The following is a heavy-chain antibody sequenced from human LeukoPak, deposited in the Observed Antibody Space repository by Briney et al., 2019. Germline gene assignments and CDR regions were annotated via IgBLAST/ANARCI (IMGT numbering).Heavy chain of an antibody. CDR2: IYHSWST. CDR1: GYSISSGYY. Sequence: SETLSLTCTVSGYSISSGYYWGWIRQPPGKGLEWIGSIYHSWSTYYNPSLKSRVTISVDTSENQFPLKLSSVTAGDTGVYYCASYCSSTSCFASDAFDMWGQGRMVTVSS. D-gene: IGHD2-2*01. CDR3: ASYCSSTSCFASDAFDM. V-gene: IGHV4-38-2*02. J-gene: IGHJ3*02.